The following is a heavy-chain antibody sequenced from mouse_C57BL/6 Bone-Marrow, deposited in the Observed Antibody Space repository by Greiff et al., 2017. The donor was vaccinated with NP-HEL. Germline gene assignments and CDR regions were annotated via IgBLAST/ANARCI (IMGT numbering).Heavy chain of an antibody. CDR3: ARSHYYYGPDY. CDR1: GYTFTSYW. CDR2: IDPSDSYT. V-gene: IGHV1-50*01. J-gene: IGHJ2*01. D-gene: IGHD1-1*01. Sequence: QVQLQQPGAELVKPGASVKLSCKASGYTFTSYWMQWVKQRPGQGLEWIGEIDPSDSYTNYNQKFKGKATLTVDTSSSTAYMQLSSLTSEDSAVYYCARSHYYYGPDYWGQGTTLTVSS.